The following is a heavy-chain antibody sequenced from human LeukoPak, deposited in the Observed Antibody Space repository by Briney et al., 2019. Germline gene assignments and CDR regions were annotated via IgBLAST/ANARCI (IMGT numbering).Heavy chain of an antibody. Sequence: GGSLRLSCVVSGFTFSSYWMTWVRQAPGKGLEWVANIKQDGSEKYYVDSVKGRFTISRDNAKNSLYLQMNSLRAEDTAVYYCASGGAMVYFDYWGQGTLVTVSS. CDR2: IKQDGSEK. J-gene: IGHJ4*02. CDR3: ASGGAMVYFDY. D-gene: IGHD5-18*01. CDR1: GFTFSSYW. V-gene: IGHV3-7*03.